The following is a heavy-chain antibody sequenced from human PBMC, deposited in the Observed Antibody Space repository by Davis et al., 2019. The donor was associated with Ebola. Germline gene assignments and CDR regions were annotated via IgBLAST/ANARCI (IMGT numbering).Heavy chain of an antibody. CDR2: IHYAGRT. D-gene: IGHD3-10*01. J-gene: IGHJ4*02. Sequence: SETLSLTCTVSGDSPSSSRSSWAWIRQHPGKGLEWCGRIHYAGRTYYNPSLKSRVTIFADTSKNQFSLKLRSVSAADTAVYYCARVTMVGSRIDYWGQGTLGPVSS. V-gene: IGHV4-39*01. CDR1: GDSPSSSRSS. CDR3: ARVTMVGSRIDY.